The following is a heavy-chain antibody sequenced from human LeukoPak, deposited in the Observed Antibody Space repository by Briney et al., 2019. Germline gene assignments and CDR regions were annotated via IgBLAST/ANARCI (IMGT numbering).Heavy chain of an antibody. CDR3: AREAGSGWYPFGYYYYYMDV. V-gene: IGHV3-64*01. CDR1: GFTFSSYA. Sequence: GGSLRLSCAASGFTFSSYAMHRVRQAPGKGLEYVSAISSNWGSTYYANSVKGRFTISRDNSKNTLYLQMGSLRAEDMAVYYCAREAGSGWYPFGYYYYYMDVWGKGTTVTISS. D-gene: IGHD6-19*01. J-gene: IGHJ6*03. CDR2: ISSNWGST.